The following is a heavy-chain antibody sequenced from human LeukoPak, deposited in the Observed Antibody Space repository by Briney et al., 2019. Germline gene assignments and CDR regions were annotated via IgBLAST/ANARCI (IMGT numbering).Heavy chain of an antibody. V-gene: IGHV4-59*01. CDR2: IHYSGST. CDR1: GGSISSYY. D-gene: IGHD7-27*01. Sequence: PSETLSLTCTVSGGSISSYYWSWIRQPPGKGLEWIGYIHYSGSTNYNPSLKSRVTISVDTSKNQFSLKLISVTAADTAEYYCARGSGWGSKADTFDIWGQGTMVTVSS. J-gene: IGHJ3*02. CDR3: ARGSGWGSKADTFDI.